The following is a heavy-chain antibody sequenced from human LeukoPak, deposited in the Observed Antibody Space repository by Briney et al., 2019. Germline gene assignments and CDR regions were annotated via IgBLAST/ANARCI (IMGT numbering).Heavy chain of an antibody. D-gene: IGHD6-19*01. CDR3: AKGGYSSGWFDY. CDR2: IEGDGSAK. CDR1: GLTFSNDW. Sequence: PGGSLRLSCAASGLTFSNDWMSWVRQAPGKGLEWVANIEGDGSAKYYADSVKGRFTISRDNAKNSLYLQMNSLRAEDTAVYYCAKGGYSSGWFDYWGQGTLVTVSS. V-gene: IGHV3-7*03. J-gene: IGHJ4*02.